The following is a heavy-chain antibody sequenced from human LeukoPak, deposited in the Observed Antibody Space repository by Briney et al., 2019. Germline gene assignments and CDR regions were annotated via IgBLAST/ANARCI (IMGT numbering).Heavy chain of an antibody. Sequence: GGSLRLSCAASGFTFTSHAMSWVRQAPGEGLEWVSAISGRGGSTYYADSVKGRFTISRDNSATTLYLQMNSVRAEDTAIYYCAKDPCSNSLNCDCWVEGTLVTVSS. J-gene: IGHJ4*02. D-gene: IGHD4-11*01. CDR3: AKDPCSNSLNCDC. CDR1: GFTFTSHA. CDR2: ISGRGGST. V-gene: IGHV3-23*01.